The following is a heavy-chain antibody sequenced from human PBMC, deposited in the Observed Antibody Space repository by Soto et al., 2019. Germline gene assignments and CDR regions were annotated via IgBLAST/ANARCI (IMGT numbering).Heavy chain of an antibody. D-gene: IGHD5-12*01. J-gene: IGHJ4*02. CDR2: INHSGST. V-gene: IGHV4-34*01. Sequence: SETLSLTCAVYGGSFSGYYWSWIRQPPGKGLEWIGEINHSGSTNYNPSLKSRVTISVDTSKNQFSLKLSSVTAADTAVYYCARGLGGYGRGRLGYWGQGTLVTVSS. CDR3: ARGLGGYGRGRLGY. CDR1: GGSFSGYY.